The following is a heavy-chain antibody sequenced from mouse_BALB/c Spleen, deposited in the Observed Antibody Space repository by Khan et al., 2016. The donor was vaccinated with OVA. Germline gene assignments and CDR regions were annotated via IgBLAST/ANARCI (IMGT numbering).Heavy chain of an antibody. CDR1: GYSFTSYY. Sequence: VKLQQSGAELVKPGASVRLSCKASGYSFTSYYLYWVKQRPGHGLEWIGDINPSNGGTHFTEKFKNKVTLSVDKSSNTAYMQLSSLTSEDSAVYDSTRSGYGTLDYGGQGTLVTGSA. J-gene: IGHJ3*01. V-gene: IGHV1S81*02. CDR3: TRSGYGTLDY. CDR2: INPSNGGT. D-gene: IGHD2-1*01.